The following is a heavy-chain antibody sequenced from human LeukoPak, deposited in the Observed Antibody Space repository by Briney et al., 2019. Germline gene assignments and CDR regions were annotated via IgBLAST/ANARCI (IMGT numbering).Heavy chain of an antibody. CDR3: ARENVRFDY. J-gene: IGHJ4*02. V-gene: IGHV4-61*02. CDR1: GASISSGGYY. CDR2: IYTSGST. Sequence: RPSETLSLTCTVSGASISSGGYYWSWIRQPAGKGLEWIGRIYTSGSTNYNPSLKSRLTISVDTSKNQFSLKLSSVTAADTAVYYCARENVRFDYWGQGTLVTVSS. D-gene: IGHD1-1*01.